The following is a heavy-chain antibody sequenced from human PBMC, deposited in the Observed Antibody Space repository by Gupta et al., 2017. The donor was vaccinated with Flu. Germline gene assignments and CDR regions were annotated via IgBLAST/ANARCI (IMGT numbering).Heavy chain of an antibody. CDR3: ARDYSQLYRESNWFAS. Sequence: HWMRQAPGQGLEWMGRIDPSNGDTKYKENFQGRVTMTRDTSITTSYMELSRLTPDDTATYYCARDYSQLYRESNWFASWGQGTLVTVSS. V-gene: IGHV1-2*06. D-gene: IGHD2-15*01. CDR2: IDPSNGDT. J-gene: IGHJ5*01.